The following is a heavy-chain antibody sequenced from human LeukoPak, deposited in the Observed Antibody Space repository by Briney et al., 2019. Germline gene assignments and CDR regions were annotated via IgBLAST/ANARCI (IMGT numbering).Heavy chain of an antibody. CDR2: IYHSGST. J-gene: IGHJ3*02. CDR1: GYSISSGYY. V-gene: IGHV4-38-2*02. CDR3: ARLGSGWYGDAFDI. D-gene: IGHD6-19*01. Sequence: SETLSLTCTVSGYSISSGYYWGWIRQPPGKGLEWIGSIYHSGSTYYNPSLKSRVTISVDTSKNQFSLKLSSVTAADTAVYYCARLGSGWYGDAFDIWGQGTMVTVSS.